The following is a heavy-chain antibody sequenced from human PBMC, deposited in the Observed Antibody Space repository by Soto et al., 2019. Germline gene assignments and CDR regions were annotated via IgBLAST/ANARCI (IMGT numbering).Heavy chain of an antibody. D-gene: IGHD2-8*02. CDR2: ISSSSSYI. CDR1: RFTFNTYA. V-gene: IGHV3-21*04. J-gene: IGHJ3*02. Sequence: PAGSLRPSCAASRFTFNTYALSWVRQTQGKGLEWVSSISSSSSYIYYEDSVKGRFTISRDNSKNTLFLQMNSLTAGDTAVYYCAKATATGGGAFDICGQGTMVTVSS. CDR3: AKATATGGGAFDI.